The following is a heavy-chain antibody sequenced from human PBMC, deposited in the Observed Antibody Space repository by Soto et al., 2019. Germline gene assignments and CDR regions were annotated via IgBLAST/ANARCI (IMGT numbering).Heavy chain of an antibody. CDR3: TAFDSNGYYPQNHY. Sequence: QVILAQSGAEVKKPGSSVKVSCKVSGGSFSSFSINWVRQAPGQRFEWMGGIIPILGTANFTQKFQDRVTFTADESTATAYMTLRSLTSEDTAFYYCTAFDSNGYYPQNHYWGPGTQVTVSS. J-gene: IGHJ4*02. V-gene: IGHV1-69*01. CDR2: IIPILGTA. CDR1: GGSFSSFS. D-gene: IGHD3-22*01.